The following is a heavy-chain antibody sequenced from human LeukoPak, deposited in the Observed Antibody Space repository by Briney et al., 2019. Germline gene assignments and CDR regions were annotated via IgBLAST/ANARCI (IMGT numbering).Heavy chain of an antibody. J-gene: IGHJ4*02. D-gene: IGHD3-22*01. CDR3: ARRVIVVGLDY. CDR2: ISRSGSTI. Sequence: GGSLRLSCAASGFTFSSYEMNWVRQAPGKGLEWVSYISRSGSTIYYADSVKGRFTISRDNAKNSLYLQMNSLRAEDTAVYYCARRVIVVGLDYWGQGTLVTISS. CDR1: GFTFSSYE. V-gene: IGHV3-48*03.